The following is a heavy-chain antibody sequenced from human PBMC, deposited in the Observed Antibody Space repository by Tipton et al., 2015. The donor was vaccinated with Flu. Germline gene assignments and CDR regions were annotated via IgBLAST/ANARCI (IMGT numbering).Heavy chain of an antibody. V-gene: IGHV4-38-2*02. J-gene: IGHJ5*02. D-gene: IGHD1-26*01. Sequence: TLSLTCTVSGYSISSGYYWGWIRQPPGKGLEWIGSISHSGSTYYNPSLKSRVTISVDTSKNQCSLKLSSVTAADTAVYYCARVLQGELRRGWFDPWGQGTLVTVSS. CDR1: GYSISSGYY. CDR2: ISHSGST. CDR3: ARVLQGELRRGWFDP.